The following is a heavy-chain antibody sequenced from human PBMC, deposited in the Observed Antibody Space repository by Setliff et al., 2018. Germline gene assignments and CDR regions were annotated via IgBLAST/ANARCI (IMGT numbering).Heavy chain of an antibody. Sequence: KASETLSLTCTVSGDSISTYYWSWIRRPAGKGLEWIGRVFVDGSTNYNPSLKSRVTISVDTSKNQISLKLNSVTAADTGVYYCASCRYQVPYNYWGQGTLVTVSS. CDR3: ASCRYQVPYNY. CDR2: VFVDGST. CDR1: GDSISTYY. J-gene: IGHJ4*02. D-gene: IGHD2-2*01. V-gene: IGHV4-4*07.